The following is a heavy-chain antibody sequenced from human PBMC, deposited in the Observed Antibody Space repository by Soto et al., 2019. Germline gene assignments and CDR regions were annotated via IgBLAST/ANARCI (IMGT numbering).Heavy chain of an antibody. CDR2: IIPIFGPA. CDR1: GGTVSNSA. CDR3: GRGSSWTKVEY. J-gene: IGHJ4*02. D-gene: IGHD2-15*01. Sequence: QVQLVQSGAEVKKPGSSVKVSCKASGGTVSNSAISWLRQAPGQGLEWMGGIIPIFGPAIYARKFRGRVTITADESTSTAYMELSTVRSEDTAVYHCGRGSSWTKVEYWGQGTLVTVSS. V-gene: IGHV1-69*01.